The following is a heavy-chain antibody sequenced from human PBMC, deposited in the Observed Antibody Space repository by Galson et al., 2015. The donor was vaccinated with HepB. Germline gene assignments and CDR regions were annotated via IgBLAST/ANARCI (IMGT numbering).Heavy chain of an antibody. D-gene: IGHD3-22*01. J-gene: IGHJ4*02. V-gene: IGHV3-30-3*01. CDR3: ARGTDSSGYYYFDY. Sequence: LRLSCAASGFTFSSYAMHWVRQAPGKGLEWVAVISYDGSNKYYADSVKGRFTISRDNSKNTLYLQMNSLRAEDTAVYYCARGTDSSGYYYFDYWGQGTLVTVSS. CDR1: GFTFSSYA. CDR2: ISYDGSNK.